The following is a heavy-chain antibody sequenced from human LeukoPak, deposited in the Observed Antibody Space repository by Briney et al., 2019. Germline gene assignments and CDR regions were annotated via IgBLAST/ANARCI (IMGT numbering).Heavy chain of an antibody. D-gene: IGHD6-19*01. CDR2: IYYSGST. Sequence: SETLSLTCTVSGGSISSSSYYWGWIRQPPGKGLEWIGSIYYSGSTYYNPSHKSRVTISVDTSKNQFSLKLSSVTAADTAVYYCARPRISCSSGWYRGDKDLPDDYWGQGTLVTVSS. V-gene: IGHV4-39*01. CDR3: ARPRISCSSGWYRGDKDLPDDY. J-gene: IGHJ4*02. CDR1: GGSISSSSYY.